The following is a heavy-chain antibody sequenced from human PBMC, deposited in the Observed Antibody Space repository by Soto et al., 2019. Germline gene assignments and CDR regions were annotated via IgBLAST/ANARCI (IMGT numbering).Heavy chain of an antibody. Sequence: ASVKVSCKTSGYTFSNYGINWVRQAPGQGLEWMGWISAYNGNTNFAQKLQGRVSLTTDTSTTTAYMELRSLTSDDTAVYYCARESAVAVLDPWGQGTLVTVSS. J-gene: IGHJ5*02. CDR2: ISAYNGNT. CDR3: ARESAVAVLDP. CDR1: GYTFSNYG. V-gene: IGHV1-18*01. D-gene: IGHD6-19*01.